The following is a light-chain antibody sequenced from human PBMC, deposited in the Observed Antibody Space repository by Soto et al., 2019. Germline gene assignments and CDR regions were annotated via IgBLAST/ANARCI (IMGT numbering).Light chain of an antibody. CDR2: DDS. J-gene: IGLJ1*01. Sequence: SYELTQPPSVSVAPRQTARITCGGNNIGSKSVHWYQQKPGQAPVLVVYDDSDRPSGITERFSGSNSGNTATLTISRVEAGDEADYYCQVWDSSSDHPYVFGTGTKLTVL. V-gene: IGLV3-21*02. CDR1: NIGSKS. CDR3: QVWDSSSDHPYV.